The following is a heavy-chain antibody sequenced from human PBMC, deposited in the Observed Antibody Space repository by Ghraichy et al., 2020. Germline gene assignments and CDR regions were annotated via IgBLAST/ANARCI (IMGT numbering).Heavy chain of an antibody. V-gene: IGHV4-39*01. CDR1: GGSISSSSYY. J-gene: IGHJ3*02. D-gene: IGHD5-24*01. Sequence: SETLSLTCTVSGGSISSSSYYWGWIRQPPGKGLEWIGSIYYSGSTYYKPSLKSRVTISVDTSKNQFSLKLSSVTAADTAVYYCASIEPYNKLNAFDIWGQGTMVTVSS. CDR2: IYYSGST. CDR3: ASIEPYNKLNAFDI.